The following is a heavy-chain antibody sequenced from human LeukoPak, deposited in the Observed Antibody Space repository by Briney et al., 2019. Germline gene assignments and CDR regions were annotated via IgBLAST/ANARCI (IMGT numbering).Heavy chain of an antibody. CDR2: ISTSGSK. CDR1: GFTISNYA. J-gene: IGHJ3*02. D-gene: IGHD3/OR15-3a*01. CDR3: AKEAMDSI. V-gene: IGHV3-23*01. Sequence: GGSLRLSCAGSGFTISNYAMSWVRQAPGKGLEWVSAISTSGSKYYADSVKGRFTISRDSSKNTLYLDLNSLRAGDTAVYYCAKEAMDSIWGQWTMVTLSS.